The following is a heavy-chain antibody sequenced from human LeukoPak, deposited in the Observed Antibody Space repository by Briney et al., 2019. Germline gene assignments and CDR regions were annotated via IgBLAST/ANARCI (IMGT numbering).Heavy chain of an antibody. J-gene: IGHJ4*02. CDR2: INPSGGST. CDR3: ARDAVAKAHFDY. CDR1: GYTFTSYY. V-gene: IGHV1-46*01. D-gene: IGHD2-15*01. Sequence: ASVKVSCKASGYTFTSYYMHWVRQAPGQGLEWIGIINPSGGSTSYAQKFQGRVTMTRDTSTSTVYMELSSLRSEDTAVYYCARDAVAKAHFDYWGQGTLVTVSS.